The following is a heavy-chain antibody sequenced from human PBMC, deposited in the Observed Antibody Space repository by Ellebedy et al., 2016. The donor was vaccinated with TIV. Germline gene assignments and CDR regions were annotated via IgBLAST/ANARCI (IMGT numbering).Heavy chain of an antibody. V-gene: IGHV3-48*02. CDR1: GFTFSDYS. J-gene: IGHJ6*02. CDR2: ISTSSSAI. Sequence: GGSLRLSXATSGFTFSDYSMNWVRQAPGKGLEWVSYISTSSSAIYYADSVKGRFTISRDNAENSLLLQMNRLRDEDSAVYYCAREASCYRCGMDVWGQGTTVTVSS. D-gene: IGHD2-15*01. CDR3: AREASCYRCGMDV.